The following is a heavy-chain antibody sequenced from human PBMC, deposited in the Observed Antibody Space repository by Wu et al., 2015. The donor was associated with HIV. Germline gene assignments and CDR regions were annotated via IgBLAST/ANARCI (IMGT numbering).Heavy chain of an antibody. CDR3: ARDWGTVTSTRGVNAFDI. V-gene: IGHV1-2*02. CDR1: GYTFTGYY. J-gene: IGHJ3*02. CDR2: INPNSGGT. D-gene: IGHD3-16*01. Sequence: QVQLVQSGAEVKKPGASVKVSCKASGYTFTGYYMHWVRQAPGQGLEWMGWINPNSGGTNYAQKFQGRVTMTRDTSISTAYMELSRLRSDDTAVYYCARDWGTVTSTRGVNAFDIWGQGTMVTVSS.